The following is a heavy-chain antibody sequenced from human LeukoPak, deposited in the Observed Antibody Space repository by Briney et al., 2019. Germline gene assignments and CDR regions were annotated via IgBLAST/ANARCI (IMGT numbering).Heavy chain of an antibody. V-gene: IGHV3-74*01. CDR2: INSDGSST. CDR1: GFTFRSYW. Sequence: GGSLRLSCAASGFTFRSYWMHCVRQAPGKGLVWVSLINSDGSSTNYADSVKGRFTISRDNAKNTLYLQMNSLRAEDTAVYYCARGPSRVDVWGQGTTVTVSS. J-gene: IGHJ6*02. CDR3: ARGPSRVDV.